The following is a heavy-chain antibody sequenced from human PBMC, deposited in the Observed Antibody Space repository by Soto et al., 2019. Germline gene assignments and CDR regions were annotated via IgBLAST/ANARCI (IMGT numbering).Heavy chain of an antibody. Sequence: EVQLAESGGGLVQPGRSLRLSCAASGFTFDDYAMHWVRQAPGKGLEWVSGISWNSGSIGYADSVKGRFTISRDNAKNSLYLQMNSLRAEDTALYYCAKANEYSSSARTFDYWGQGTLVTVSS. J-gene: IGHJ4*02. D-gene: IGHD6-6*01. CDR1: GFTFDDYA. V-gene: IGHV3-9*01. CDR2: ISWNSGSI. CDR3: AKANEYSSSARTFDY.